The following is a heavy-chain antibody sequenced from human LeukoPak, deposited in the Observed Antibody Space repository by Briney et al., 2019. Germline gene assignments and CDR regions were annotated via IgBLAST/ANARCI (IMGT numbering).Heavy chain of an antibody. D-gene: IGHD1-14*01. CDR2: INHSGSA. CDR3: ARDQWDSGTYYFDY. CDR1: GGSFSGYY. J-gene: IGHJ4*02. V-gene: IGHV4-34*01. Sequence: SETLSLTCAVYGGSFSGYYWSWIRQPPGKGLEWIGEINHSGSANYNPSLKSRVTISVDTSKNQFSLKLSSVTAADTAVYYCARDQWDSGTYYFDYWGQGTLVTVSS.